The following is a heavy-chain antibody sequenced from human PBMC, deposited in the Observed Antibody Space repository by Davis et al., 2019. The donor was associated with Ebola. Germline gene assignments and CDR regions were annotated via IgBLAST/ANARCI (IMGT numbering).Heavy chain of an antibody. CDR1: GNSFSSHW. Sequence: GGSLRLSCQDSGNSFSSHWIGWVRQMPGKGREWMGIIFTVDSDTRYRPSFRGQVTISADKSFKTAFLQCSSLKASDTARYYCATLRRTITGMDDGFDIWGQGTMVTVSS. D-gene: IGHD1-20*01. CDR3: ATLRRTITGMDDGFDI. CDR2: IFTVDSDT. J-gene: IGHJ3*02. V-gene: IGHV5-51*01.